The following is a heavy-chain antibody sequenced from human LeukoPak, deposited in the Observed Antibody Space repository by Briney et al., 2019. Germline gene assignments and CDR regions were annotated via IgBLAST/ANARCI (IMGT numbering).Heavy chain of an antibody. CDR1: GYTFTSYD. CDR3: ASGIAAAWGAFDI. J-gene: IGHJ3*02. Sequence: GASVKVSCKASGYTFTSYDINWVRQATGRGLEWMGWMNPNSGNTGYAQKFQGRVTITRNTSISTAYMELSSLRSEDTAVYYCASGIAAAWGAFDIWGQGTMVTVSS. CDR2: MNPNSGNT. V-gene: IGHV1-8*03. D-gene: IGHD6-13*01.